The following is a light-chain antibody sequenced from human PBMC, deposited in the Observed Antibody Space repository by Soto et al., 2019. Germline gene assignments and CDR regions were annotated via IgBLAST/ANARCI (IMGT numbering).Light chain of an antibody. J-gene: IGKJ1*01. V-gene: IGKV3-20*01. Sequence: EIVLTQSPGTLSASPGERATLSCRASQSVSSVYLAWYQQKPGQAPRLLIYGASNTATGIPDRSSGSGSGTDFTLTISRLEPEDFAVYFCHQYGISPRTFGQGTKVDIK. CDR1: QSVSSVY. CDR3: HQYGISPRT. CDR2: GAS.